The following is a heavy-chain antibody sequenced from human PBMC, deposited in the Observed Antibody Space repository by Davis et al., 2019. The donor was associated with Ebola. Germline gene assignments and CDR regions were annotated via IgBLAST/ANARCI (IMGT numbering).Heavy chain of an antibody. J-gene: IGHJ6*03. Sequence: PSETLSLTCTVSGGSISGYYWSWLRQPPGKGLEFIGYIYYSGSTNYKPSLRSRVTVSLDRSKNQFSLRLSSVSAADTAVYYCARLGYSSSFMDVWGTGTTVIVSS. CDR2: IYYSGST. D-gene: IGHD6-19*01. V-gene: IGHV4-59*12. CDR1: GGSISGYY. CDR3: ARLGYSSSFMDV.